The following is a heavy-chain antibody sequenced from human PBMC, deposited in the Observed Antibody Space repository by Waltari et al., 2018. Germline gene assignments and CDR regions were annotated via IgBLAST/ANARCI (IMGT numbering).Heavy chain of an antibody. J-gene: IGHJ4*02. D-gene: IGHD2-15*01. CDR3: ARDRGRGLYLDS. Sequence: QLQLQESGPGLVKPSGTLSLTCTVSGDSMSSNNWWSWVSQPPEKGLEWIGQSHRSGRTNYNPSLESRVSISLDTANKQLSLKVTSTTAADTAVYYCARDRGRGLYLDSWGQGILVTVSP. V-gene: IGHV4-4*02. CDR1: GDSMSSNNW. CDR2: SHRSGRT.